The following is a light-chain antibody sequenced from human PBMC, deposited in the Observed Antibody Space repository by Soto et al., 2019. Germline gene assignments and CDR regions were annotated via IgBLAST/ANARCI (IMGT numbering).Light chain of an antibody. CDR3: QQYGTFPLT. CDR2: KAS. V-gene: IGKV1-5*03. Sequence: DIQMTQSPATLSASVGDRVTIGCRASQSISGWLAWYQQKPGKAPKLLIYKASILESGVPSRFSGRGSATEFTLTISSLQPEDFASYFCQQYGTFPLTFGGGTKV. CDR1: QSISGW. J-gene: IGKJ4*01.